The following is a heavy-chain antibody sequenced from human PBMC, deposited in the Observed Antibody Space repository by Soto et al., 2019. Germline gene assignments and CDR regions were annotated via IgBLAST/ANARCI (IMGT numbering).Heavy chain of an antibody. CDR2: ISWNSVQL. J-gene: IGHJ6*03. V-gene: IGHV3-9*01. CDR1: GFNFGSYA. D-gene: IGHD2-21*02. Sequence: EVLLVESGGGLVQPDRPLRLSCEASGFNFGSYAMHWVRQVPGKGLEWVSAISWNSVQLDYADSVRGRFTISGDNGKNALLLEMNSLRPDDTALYFCAKDKSTGEYSYYRYMAVWGRGTTVVVSS. CDR3: AKDKSTGEYSYYRYMAV.